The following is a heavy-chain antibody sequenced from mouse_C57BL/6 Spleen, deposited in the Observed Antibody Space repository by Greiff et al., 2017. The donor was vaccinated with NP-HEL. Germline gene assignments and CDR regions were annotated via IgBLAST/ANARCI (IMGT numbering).Heavy chain of an antibody. CDR1: GYTFTDYY. D-gene: IGHD2-12*01. CDR3: ARWAYDGPYYYAMDY. J-gene: IGHJ4*01. CDR2: IYPGSGNT. V-gene: IGHV1-76*01. Sequence: VQLQQSGAELVRPGASVKLSCKASGYTFTDYYINWVKQRPGQGLEWIARIYPGSGNTYYIEKFKGKATLTAEKSSSTAYMQLSSLTSEDSAVYFCARWAYDGPYYYAMDYWGQGTSVTVSS.